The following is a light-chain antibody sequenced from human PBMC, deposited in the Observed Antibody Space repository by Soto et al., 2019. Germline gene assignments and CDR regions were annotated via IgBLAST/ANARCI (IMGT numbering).Light chain of an antibody. CDR3: RQYNNWPLT. V-gene: IGKV3-15*01. Sequence: EIVMTQSPATLSVSPGERATLSCRASQSVSNNLAWYQQQPGQAPRLLIYGASTRATGFPARFSGSGSGTEFTLTISSLQSEDFAVYYCRQYNNWPLTFGGGTKVDIK. CDR1: QSVSNN. J-gene: IGKJ4*01. CDR2: GAS.